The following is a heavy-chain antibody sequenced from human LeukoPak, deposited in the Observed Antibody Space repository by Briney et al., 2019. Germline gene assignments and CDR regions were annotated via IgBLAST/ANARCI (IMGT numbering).Heavy chain of an antibody. Sequence: PSETLTLTCAVYGGSFSGYYWSWIRQPPGKGLEWIGEINHSGSTNYNPSLKSRVTISVDTSKNQFSLKVSSVTAADTAVYYCARIYSSSSGFDYWGQGTLVTVSS. V-gene: IGHV4-34*01. CDR2: INHSGST. CDR1: GGSFSGYY. CDR3: ARIYSSSSGFDY. J-gene: IGHJ4*02. D-gene: IGHD6-6*01.